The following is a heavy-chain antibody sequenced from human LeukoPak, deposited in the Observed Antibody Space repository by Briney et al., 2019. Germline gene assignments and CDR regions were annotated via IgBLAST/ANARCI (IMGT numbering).Heavy chain of an antibody. D-gene: IGHD2-21*02. CDR3: AREGGGDCYDCPFDY. CDR2: INHSGST. CDR1: GGSFSGYY. J-gene: IGHJ4*02. V-gene: IGHV4-34*01. Sequence: SETLSLTCAVYGGSFSGYYWSWIRQPPGKGLEWTGEINHSGSTNYNPSLKSRVTISVDTSKNQFSLKLSSVTAADTAVYYCAREGGGDCYDCPFDYWGQGTLVTVSS.